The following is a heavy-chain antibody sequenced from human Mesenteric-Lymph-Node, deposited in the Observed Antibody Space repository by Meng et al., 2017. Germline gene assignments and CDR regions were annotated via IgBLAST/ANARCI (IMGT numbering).Heavy chain of an antibody. J-gene: IGHJ4*01. CDR3: ARVDSSGYFLDY. D-gene: IGHD3-22*01. CDR2: IYYSGST. Sequence: QVQLQESGPGLVKPSQTLSLTCTVSGGSISSGGHSWSWFRQHPGKGLEWIAYIYYSGSTYYNPSLKSRVILSVDTSKNQFSLKLSSVTAADTAVYYCARVDSSGYFLDYWGQGTLVTVSS. CDR1: GGSISSGGHS. V-gene: IGHV4-31*03.